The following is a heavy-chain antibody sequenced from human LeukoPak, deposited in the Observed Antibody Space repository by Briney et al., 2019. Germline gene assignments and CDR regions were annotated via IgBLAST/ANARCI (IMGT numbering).Heavy chain of an antibody. CDR1: GYTFTSSD. CDR2: MNPRSGNT. CDR3: ARVIVVVPGTNVWFDP. V-gene: IGHV1-8*03. D-gene: IGHD2-2*01. J-gene: IGHJ5*02. Sequence: ASVKFSCKASGYTFTSSDINWVRQAAGQGLEWMGWMNPRSGNTGYAQKFQGRVTITRNTSISTAYMELSSLKSEDTAVYYCARVIVVVPGTNVWFDPWGQGTLVTVSS.